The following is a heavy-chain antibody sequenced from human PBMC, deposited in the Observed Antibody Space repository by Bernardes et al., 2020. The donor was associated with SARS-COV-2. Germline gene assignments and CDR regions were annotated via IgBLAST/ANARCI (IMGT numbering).Heavy chain of an antibody. Sequence: GGSLRLSCAASGFTVSSNYMSWVRQAPGKGLEWVSVIYSGGSTYYADSVKGRFTISRDNSKNTLYLQMNSLRAEDTAVYYCARDGYYYDSSGYYNFDYWGQGTLVTVSS. D-gene: IGHD3-22*01. CDR2: IYSGGST. V-gene: IGHV3-66*01. CDR3: ARDGYYYDSSGYYNFDY. CDR1: GFTVSSNY. J-gene: IGHJ4*02.